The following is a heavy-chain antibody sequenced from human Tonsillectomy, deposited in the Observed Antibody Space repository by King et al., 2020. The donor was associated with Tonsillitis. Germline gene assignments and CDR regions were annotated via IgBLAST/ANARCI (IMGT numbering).Heavy chain of an antibody. CDR3: ASYGGNSWYFDY. CDR1: GASISSYY. Sequence: QLQESGPGLVKPSETLSLTCTVSGASISSYYWSWIRQPPGKGLEWIGYMYYSGTTNYNPSLKSRITISVDTSKNQFSLKLTSVTAADTAVYYCASYGGNSWYFDYWGKGTLVTVFS. V-gene: IGHV4-59*01. D-gene: IGHD4-23*01. CDR2: MYYSGTT. J-gene: IGHJ4*02.